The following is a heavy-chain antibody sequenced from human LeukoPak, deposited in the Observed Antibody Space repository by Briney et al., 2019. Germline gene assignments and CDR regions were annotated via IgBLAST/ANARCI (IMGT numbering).Heavy chain of an antibody. CDR2: IYHRGDT. D-gene: IGHD5-24*01. Sequence: QASETLSLTCAVSGVSISSSNWWSWVRQPPGKGLEWIGEIYHRGDTIYNPSLKSQVTISVDKSKNQFSLKLSFVTAADTAIYYCATQGWLQSEYYFDHWGQGTLVTVSS. J-gene: IGHJ4*02. V-gene: IGHV4-4*02. CDR3: ATQGWLQSEYYFDH. CDR1: GVSISSSNW.